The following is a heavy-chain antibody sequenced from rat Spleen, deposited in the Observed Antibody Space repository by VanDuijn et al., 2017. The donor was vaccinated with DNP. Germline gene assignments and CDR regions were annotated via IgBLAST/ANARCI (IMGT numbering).Heavy chain of an antibody. J-gene: IGHJ2*01. CDR1: GFTFSTYW. CDR2: INPDGGST. Sequence: EVQLVETGGGLVQPGRSLKLSCVASGFTFSTYWMYWIRQAPGKGLEWVASINPDGGSTYYPDSVKGRFTISRDNAENTVYLQMDSLRSEDTATYYCTPYYGYYWGQGVLVTVSS. D-gene: IGHD1-7*01. CDR3: TPYYGYY. V-gene: IGHV5-58*01.